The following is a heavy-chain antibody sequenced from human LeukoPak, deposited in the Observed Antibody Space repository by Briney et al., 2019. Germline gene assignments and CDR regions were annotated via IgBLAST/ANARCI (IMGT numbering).Heavy chain of an antibody. CDR1: GFSFSNYR. CDR3: ARNAYGAQTPSDV. J-gene: IGHJ6*02. D-gene: IGHD4-17*01. Sequence: GGSLRLSCAASGFSFSNYRMNWVRQAPRKGLEWVSSISSNGDYIYYADSVRGRFTISRDNAKNSLYLQMNSLRAEDTAVYYCARNAYGAQTPSDVWGQGTTVTVSS. CDR2: ISSNGDYI. V-gene: IGHV3-21*04.